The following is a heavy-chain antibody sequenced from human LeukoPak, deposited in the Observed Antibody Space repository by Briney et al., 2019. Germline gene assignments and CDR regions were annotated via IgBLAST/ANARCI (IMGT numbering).Heavy chain of an antibody. Sequence: ASVKVSCKASGSTFTGYYMHWVRQAPGQGLEWMGWINPNSGGTNYAQKFQGRVTMTRDTSISTAYMELSRLRSDDTAAYYCARDGRSGGYCSGGSRPKTNDYWGQGTLVTVSS. D-gene: IGHD2-15*01. CDR2: INPNSGGT. CDR1: GSTFTGYY. J-gene: IGHJ4*02. CDR3: ARDGRSGGYCSGGSRPKTNDY. V-gene: IGHV1-2*02.